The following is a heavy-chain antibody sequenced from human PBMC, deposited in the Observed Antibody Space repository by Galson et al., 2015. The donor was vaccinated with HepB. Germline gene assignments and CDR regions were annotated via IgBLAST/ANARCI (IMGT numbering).Heavy chain of an antibody. CDR2: ISGSGGST. J-gene: IGHJ4*02. CDR3: AKDGLLWFGELLAY. D-gene: IGHD3-10*01. V-gene: IGHV3-23*01. CDR1: GFTFSSYA. Sequence: SLRLSCAASGFTFSSYAMSWVRQAPGKGLEWVSAISGSGGSTYYADSVKGRFTISRDNSKNTLYLQMNSLRAEDTAVYYCAKDGLLWFGELLAYWGQGTLVTVSS.